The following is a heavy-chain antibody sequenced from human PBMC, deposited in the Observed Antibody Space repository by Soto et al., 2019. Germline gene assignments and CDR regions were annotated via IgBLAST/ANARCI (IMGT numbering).Heavy chain of an antibody. CDR2: IISILGIA. J-gene: IGHJ5*02. CDR3: AREPYSSGWYGP. CDR1: GGTFSSYT. D-gene: IGHD6-19*01. V-gene: IGHV1-69*04. Sequence: SVKVSCKASGGTFSSYTISWVRQAPGQGLEWMGRIISILGIANYAQKFQGRVTITADKSTSTAYMELSSLRSEDTAVYYCAREPYSSGWYGPWGQGTLVTVSS.